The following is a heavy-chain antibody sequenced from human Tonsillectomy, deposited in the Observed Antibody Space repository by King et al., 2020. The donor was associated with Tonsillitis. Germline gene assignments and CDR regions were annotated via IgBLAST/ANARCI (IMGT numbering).Heavy chain of an antibody. J-gene: IGHJ5*02. V-gene: IGHV3-49*03. Sequence: QLVQSGGGLVQPGRSLRLSCSASGFTFRDYAMSWFRQAPGKGLEGGGLIRSKAYGGTPEYAASVKDRFTISRDDSKSIAYLQMNSLKTEDRAVYYCTRDPPITSGWVPARPYNWFDPWGQGTLVTVSS. CDR1: GFTFRDYA. CDR3: TRDPPITSGWVPARPYNWFDP. D-gene: IGHD6-19*01. CDR2: IRSKAYGGTP.